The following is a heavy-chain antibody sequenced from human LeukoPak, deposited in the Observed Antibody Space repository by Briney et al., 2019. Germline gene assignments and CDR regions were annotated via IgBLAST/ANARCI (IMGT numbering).Heavy chain of an antibody. V-gene: IGHV3-33*01. J-gene: IGHJ4*02. D-gene: IGHD2-21*02. CDR1: GFNFRSYG. CDR3: ARRDPFDY. Sequence: PGGSLRLSCAASGFNFRSYGMHWVRQAPGKGLEWVAVIWYDGSNKNYADSVKGRFTISRDNSQNTLYLQMNSLRAEDTAVYYCARRDPFDYWGQGTLVTVSS. CDR2: IWYDGSNK.